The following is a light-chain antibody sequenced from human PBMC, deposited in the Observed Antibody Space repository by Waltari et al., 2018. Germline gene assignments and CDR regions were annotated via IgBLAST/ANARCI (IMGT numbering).Light chain of an antibody. J-gene: IGLJ3*02. CDR1: SGHSSNV. Sequence: QLVLTQSPSASASLGASVKLTCTLSSGHSSNVIAWHQQQAEKGPRYLMKVNSDGSHSKGDKIPDCFSGSSSGAGRYLPISNRQSEDEADYYCQTGGHGTWVFGGGTKLTVL. CDR3: QTGGHGTWV. V-gene: IGLV4-69*01. CDR2: VNSDGSH.